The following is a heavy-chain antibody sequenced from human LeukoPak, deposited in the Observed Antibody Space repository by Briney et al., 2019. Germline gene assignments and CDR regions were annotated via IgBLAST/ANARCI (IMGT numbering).Heavy chain of an antibody. CDR1: GDITHY. Sequence: PSETLSLTCTVSGDITHYWGWIRQPPGKGLEWIGSIYYSGSTYYNPSLKSRVTISVDTSKNQFSLKLSSVTAADTAVYYCASTVAGILYFDYWGQGTLVTVSS. CDR2: IYYSGST. D-gene: IGHD6-19*01. CDR3: ASTVAGILYFDY. J-gene: IGHJ4*02. V-gene: IGHV4-39*07.